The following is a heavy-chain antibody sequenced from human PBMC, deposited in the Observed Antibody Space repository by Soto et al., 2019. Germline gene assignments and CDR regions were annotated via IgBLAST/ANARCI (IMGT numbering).Heavy chain of an antibody. CDR1: GYTFTTYG. CDR3: ARGAPSWAYGMDV. J-gene: IGHJ6*02. D-gene: IGHD1-26*01. V-gene: IGHV1-18*01. Sequence: QVQLVQSGAEVKKPGASVKVSCEASGYTFTTYGISSVRQAPGQGLEWMGWISPYNGNTNYAQKFQGRVTMTTDTSTSTAYMDLRSLRSDDTAVYYCARGAPSWAYGMDVWGQGTTVTVSS. CDR2: ISPYNGNT.